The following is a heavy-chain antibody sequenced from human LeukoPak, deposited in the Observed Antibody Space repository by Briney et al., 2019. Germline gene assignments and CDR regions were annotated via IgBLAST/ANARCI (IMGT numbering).Heavy chain of an antibody. J-gene: IGHJ3*02. V-gene: IGHV3-13*01. Sequence: GSLRLSCAASGFTFSSYSMNWVRQAPGKGLEWVSAIGTAGDTYYPGSVKGRFTISRENAKNSLYLQMNSLRAGDTAVYYCARARDYGGNSDAFDIWGQGTMVTVSS. CDR2: IGTAGDT. CDR3: ARARDYGGNSDAFDI. D-gene: IGHD4-23*01. CDR1: GFTFSSYS.